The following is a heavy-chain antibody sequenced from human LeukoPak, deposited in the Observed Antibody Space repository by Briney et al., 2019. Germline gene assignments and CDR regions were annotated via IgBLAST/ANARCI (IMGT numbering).Heavy chain of an antibody. J-gene: IGHJ6*02. Sequence: ASVKVSCKASGYTFTTYYMHWVRQAPGQGLEWMGIINPSGGSTTYAQKFQGRVTITRDTSTNTVYMEVSSLRSEDTAVYYCARDRHGSGTYNYYGMDVWGQGTLVTVSS. D-gene: IGHD3-10*01. CDR2: INPSGGST. CDR3: ARDRHGSGTYNYYGMDV. CDR1: GYTFTTYY. V-gene: IGHV1-46*01.